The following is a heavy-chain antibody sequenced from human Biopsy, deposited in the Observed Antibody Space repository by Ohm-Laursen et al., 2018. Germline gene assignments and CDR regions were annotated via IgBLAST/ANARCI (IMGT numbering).Heavy chain of an antibody. CDR1: GHTFTSFG. V-gene: IGHV1-18*01. Sequence: ASVKVSCKTSGHTFTSFGFSWVRQAPGQGLEWMGWINAYNGDTDYAQKLQGRVSITTDTSTTTTYMELRSLRSDDTAVYYCARDLTRQPRRGAFDIWGQGTLVTVSS. J-gene: IGHJ3*02. D-gene: IGHD1-14*01. CDR3: ARDLTRQPRRGAFDI. CDR2: INAYNGDT.